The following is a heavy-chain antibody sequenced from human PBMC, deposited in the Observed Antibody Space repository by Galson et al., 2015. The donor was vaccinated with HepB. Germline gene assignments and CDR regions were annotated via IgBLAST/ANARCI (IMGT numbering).Heavy chain of an antibody. CDR2: ISGSGGST. V-gene: IGHV3-23*01. J-gene: IGHJ4*02. D-gene: IGHD6-19*01. CDR3: AKEFYSSGWFFDY. CDR1: GFTFSSYA. Sequence: SLRLSCAASGFTFSSYAMSWVRQAPGKGLEWVSAISGSGGSTYYADSVKGRFTISRDNSKNTLYLQMNSLRAEGTAVYYCAKEFYSSGWFFDYWGQGTLVTVSS.